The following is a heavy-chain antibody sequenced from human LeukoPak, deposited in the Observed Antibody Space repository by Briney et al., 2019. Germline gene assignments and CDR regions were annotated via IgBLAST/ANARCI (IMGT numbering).Heavy chain of an antibody. J-gene: IGHJ4*02. CDR2: ISYDGSNK. Sequence: GGSLRLSCAASGFTFSSYAMHWVRQAPGKGLEWVAVISYDGSNKYYADSVKGRFTIPRDNSKNTLYLQMNSLRAEDTAVYYCARDYRGYSGYDHLAYWGQGTLVTVSS. D-gene: IGHD5-12*01. CDR1: GFTFSSYA. CDR3: ARDYRGYSGYDHLAY. V-gene: IGHV3-30*04.